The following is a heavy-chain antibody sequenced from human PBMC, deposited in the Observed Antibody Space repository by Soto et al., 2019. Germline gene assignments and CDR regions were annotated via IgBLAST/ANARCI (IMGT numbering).Heavy chain of an antibody. V-gene: IGHV4-39*01. CDR1: GGSISSSSYY. D-gene: IGHD3-10*01. Sequence: TLSLTCTVSGGSISSSSYYWGWIRQPPGKGLEWIGSIYYSGSTYYNPSLKSRVTISVDTSKNQFSLKLSSVTAADTAVYYCARHEKVYYYFDYWGQGTLVTVSS. CDR3: ARHEKVYYYFDY. J-gene: IGHJ4*02. CDR2: IYYSGST.